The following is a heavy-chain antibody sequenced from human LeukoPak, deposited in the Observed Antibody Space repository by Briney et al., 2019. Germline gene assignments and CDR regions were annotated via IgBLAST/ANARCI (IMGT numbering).Heavy chain of an antibody. V-gene: IGHV3-7*01. Sequence: GGSLRLSCAASGFTFSSYWMSWVRQAPGKGLEWVANIKQDGSEKYYVDSVKGRFTISRDNAKNSLYLQMNSLRAEDTAVYYCASESCSGGSCYSVPGGYWGQGTLVTVSS. CDR3: ASESCSGGSCYSVPGGY. CDR1: GFTFSSYW. D-gene: IGHD2-15*01. CDR2: IKQDGSEK. J-gene: IGHJ4*02.